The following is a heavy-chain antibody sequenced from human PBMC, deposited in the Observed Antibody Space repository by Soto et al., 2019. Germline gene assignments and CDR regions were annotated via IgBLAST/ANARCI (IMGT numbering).Heavy chain of an antibody. Sequence: EVQLLESGGGLVQPGGSLRLSCAASGFTFSSYAMSWVRQAPGKGLEWVSRISGSGGSTYYADSVKGRFTSPRDNSKNTLSLQMNSLRAEDTAVYYCARTVYYYDSRGYYSYWGQGTLVSVSS. D-gene: IGHD3-22*01. J-gene: IGHJ4*02. V-gene: IGHV3-23*01. CDR1: GFTFSSYA. CDR2: ISGSGGST. CDR3: ARTVYYYDSRGYYSY.